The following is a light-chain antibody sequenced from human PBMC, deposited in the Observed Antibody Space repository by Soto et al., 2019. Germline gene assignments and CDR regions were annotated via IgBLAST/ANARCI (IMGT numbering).Light chain of an antibody. V-gene: IGKV3-11*01. CDR2: DES. CDR1: QSVSSY. CDR3: QQFSSYPLT. Sequence: EIVLTQSAATLSLSPGERATLSCRASQSVSSYVAWYPQKTGQAPRILIYDESKRATGIPDRLSGSGSGTDLNLTISRLEPEDFAVYYCQQFSSYPLTCGGGTKVDIK. J-gene: IGKJ4*01.